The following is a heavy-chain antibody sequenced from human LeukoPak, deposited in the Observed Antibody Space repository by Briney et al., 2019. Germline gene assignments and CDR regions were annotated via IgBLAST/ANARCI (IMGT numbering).Heavy chain of an antibody. CDR1: GGSTSSSTYY. D-gene: IGHD1-1*01. CDR2: IYYSGSI. CDR3: AKSIATTGMGFDP. J-gene: IGHJ5*02. Sequence: SETLSLTCTVSGGSTSSSTYYWGWIRQPPGKGLEWIGSIYYSGSIYYNPSLKSRVTISMDTSKNQFSLKVNSVTAADTSVYYCAKSIATTGMGFDPWGQGTLVTVSS. V-gene: IGHV4-39*01.